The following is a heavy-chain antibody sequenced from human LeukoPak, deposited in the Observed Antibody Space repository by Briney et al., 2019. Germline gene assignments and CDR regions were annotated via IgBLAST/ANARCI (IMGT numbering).Heavy chain of an antibody. Sequence: GGSLRLSCVASGLTVSSNYMSWVRQAPGKGLEWVSGIYSGGSTKYTDSVKGRFTISRDISENTVYLQMNSLRSEDSAVYYCARDLRVYYDGSGCFWGQGTLVTVSS. CDR2: IYSGGST. CDR1: GLTVSSNY. CDR3: ARDLRVYYDGSGCF. V-gene: IGHV3-53*01. D-gene: IGHD3-22*01. J-gene: IGHJ4*02.